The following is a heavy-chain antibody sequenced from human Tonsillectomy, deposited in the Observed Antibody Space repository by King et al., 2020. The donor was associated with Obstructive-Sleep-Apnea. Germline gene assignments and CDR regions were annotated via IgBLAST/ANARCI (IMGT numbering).Heavy chain of an antibody. J-gene: IGHJ4*02. CDR1: GFTFRTSW. D-gene: IGHD1-26*01. CDR3: ARDRGGAGPTTTDY. Sequence: LQLVQSGGGLVQPGGSLRLSCAASGFTFRTSWMHWVRQAPGKGLVWVSRINSDGSSTIYADFVKGRFTISRDNAKNTLYLQMNSLRAEDTAVYYCARDRGGAGPTTTDYWGQGTLVTVSS. CDR2: INSDGSST. V-gene: IGHV3-74*01.